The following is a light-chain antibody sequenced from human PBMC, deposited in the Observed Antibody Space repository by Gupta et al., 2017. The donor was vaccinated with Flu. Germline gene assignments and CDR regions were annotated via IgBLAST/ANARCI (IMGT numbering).Light chain of an antibody. Sequence: EIVLTQSPATLSLSPGERATLSCRASQSVRSYLAWYQQKPGQAPRLLIYDASNRDTGIPARFSGSGYGKDFTLTISSREPEDFAVYYCQQRSNWPPFTFGHGTKVDIK. CDR2: DAS. J-gene: IGKJ3*01. CDR3: QQRSNWPPFT. CDR1: QSVRSY. V-gene: IGKV3-11*01.